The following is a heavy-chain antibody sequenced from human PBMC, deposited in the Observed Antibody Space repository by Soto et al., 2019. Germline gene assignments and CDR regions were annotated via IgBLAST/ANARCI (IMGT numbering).Heavy chain of an antibody. D-gene: IGHD2-8*01. CDR3: ARDLRFSSTNYFDF. V-gene: IGHV3-11*06. CDR2: IDGSSDYT. J-gene: IGHJ4*02. Sequence: GGSLRLSCTASGFLFTDYYMSWIRQPPGKGLEWLAYIDGSSDYTNSADSVKGRFTISRDNAKNSVFLQMNNLRADDTAVYYCARDLRFSSTNYFDFWGRGTLVTVSA. CDR1: GFLFTDYY.